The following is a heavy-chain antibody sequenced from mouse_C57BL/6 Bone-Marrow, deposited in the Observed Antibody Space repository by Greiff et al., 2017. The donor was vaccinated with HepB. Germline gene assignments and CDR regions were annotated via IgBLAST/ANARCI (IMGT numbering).Heavy chain of an antibody. CDR3: AKRATIVPHAMDY. J-gene: IGHJ4*01. D-gene: IGHD2-12*01. CDR1: GFSLTSYG. CDR2: IWRGGST. V-gene: IGHV2-5*01. Sequence: VKVVESGPGLVQPSQSLSITCTVSGFSLTSYGVHWVRQSPGKGLEWLGVIWRGGSTDYNAAFMSRLSITKDNSKSQVFFKMNSLQADDTAIYYCAKRATIVPHAMDYWGQGTSVTVSS.